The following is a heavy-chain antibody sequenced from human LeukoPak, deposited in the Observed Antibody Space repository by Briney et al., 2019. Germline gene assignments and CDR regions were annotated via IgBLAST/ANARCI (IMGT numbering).Heavy chain of an antibody. D-gene: IGHD3-22*01. CDR1: GGSISTYY. CDR3: AGLGASGNGYLSWFDP. V-gene: IGHV4-59*01. CDR2: IYYSGNS. Sequence: SETLSLTCTVSGGSISTYYWSWIRQPPGKGLEWIGYIYYSGNSNYNPSLKSRVTISVDTSKNQFSLKLSSVTAADTAVCYCAGLGASGNGYLSWFDPWGQGTLVTVSS. J-gene: IGHJ5*02.